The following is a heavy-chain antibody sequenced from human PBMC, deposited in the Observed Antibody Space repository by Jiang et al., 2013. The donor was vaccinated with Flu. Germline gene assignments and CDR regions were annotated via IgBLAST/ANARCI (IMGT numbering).Heavy chain of an antibody. CDR2: INSDGSST. CDR3: ARDQESDFWSGSYYYYGMDV. J-gene: IGHJ6*02. D-gene: IGHD3-3*01. Sequence: LLESGGGLVQPGGSLRLSCAASGFTFSSYWMHWVRQAPGKGLVWVSRINSDGSSTSYADSVKGRFTISRDNAKNTLYLQMNSLRAEDTAVYYCARDQESDFWSGSYYYYGMDVWGQGTTVTVSS. CDR1: GFTFSSYW. V-gene: IGHV3-74*01.